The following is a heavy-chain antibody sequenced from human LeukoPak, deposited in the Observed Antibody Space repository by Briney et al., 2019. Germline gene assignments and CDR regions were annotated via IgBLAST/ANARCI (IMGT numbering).Heavy chain of an antibody. Sequence: ASVKVSCKASGYTFTGYYMHWVRQAPGQGLEWMGWINPNSGGTNYAQKFQGRVTMTRDTSISTAYMELSRLRSDDTAVYYCARGPVATASYYDYWGQGTLVIVSS. V-gene: IGHV1-2*02. D-gene: IGHD5-12*01. CDR2: INPNSGGT. J-gene: IGHJ4*02. CDR1: GYTFTGYY. CDR3: ARGPVATASYYDY.